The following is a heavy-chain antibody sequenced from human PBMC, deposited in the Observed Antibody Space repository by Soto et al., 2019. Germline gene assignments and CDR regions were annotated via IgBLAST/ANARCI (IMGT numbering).Heavy chain of an antibody. CDR2: IYYSGST. CDR3: ARGRGSGSYYLYYFDY. V-gene: IGHV4-31*03. CDR1: GGSISSGGYY. D-gene: IGHD3-10*01. Sequence: QVQLQESGPGLVKPSQTLSLTCTVSGGSISSGGYYWSWIRQHPGKGLEWIGYIYYSGSTYYNPSLKSRVTISVDTSKNQFSLKLSSVTAADTALYYCARGRGSGSYYLYYFDYWGQGTLVTVSS. J-gene: IGHJ4*02.